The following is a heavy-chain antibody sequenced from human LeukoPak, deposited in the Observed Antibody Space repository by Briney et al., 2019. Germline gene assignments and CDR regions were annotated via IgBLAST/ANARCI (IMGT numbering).Heavy chain of an antibody. J-gene: IGHJ4*02. CDR2: IYYSGST. V-gene: IGHV4-59*12. CDR3: AREGYAGEVDY. D-gene: IGHD2-2*01. CDR1: GGSISNYY. Sequence: SETLSLTCTVSGGSISNYYWSWIRQPPGKGLEWIGYIYYSGSTNYNPSLKSRVTISVDTSKNQFSLKLTSVTAADTAVYYCAREGYAGEVDYWGQGTLVTVSS.